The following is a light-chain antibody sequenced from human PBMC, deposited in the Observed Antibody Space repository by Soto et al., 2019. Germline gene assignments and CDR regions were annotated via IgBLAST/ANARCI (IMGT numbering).Light chain of an antibody. V-gene: IGKV3-11*01. CDR3: QQRNNWPTIT. Sequence: IVLTQSPAPLSWCRGDRATISCIGSQSVSSYLAWYQQKHGQAPRLLIYDASNRATGIPARFSGSGCGTEFFLPISSLETDDFVVYYCQQRNNWPTITFGQGTRLEIK. CDR1: QSVSSY. CDR2: DAS. J-gene: IGKJ5*01.